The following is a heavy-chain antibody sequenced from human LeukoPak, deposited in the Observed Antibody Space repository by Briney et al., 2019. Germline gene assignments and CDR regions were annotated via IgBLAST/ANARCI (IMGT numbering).Heavy chain of an antibody. V-gene: IGHV4-61*02. CDR3: AREIPVCSGGSCYGNYYYYYYMDV. CDR2: IYTSGST. CDR1: GGSISSGSYY. D-gene: IGHD2-15*01. Sequence: PSETLSLTCTVSGGSISSGSYYWSWIRQPAGKGLEWIGCIYTSGSTNYNPSLKSRVTISVDTSKNQFSLKLSSVTAADTAVYYCAREIPVCSGGSCYGNYYYYYYMDVWGKGTTVTISS. J-gene: IGHJ6*03.